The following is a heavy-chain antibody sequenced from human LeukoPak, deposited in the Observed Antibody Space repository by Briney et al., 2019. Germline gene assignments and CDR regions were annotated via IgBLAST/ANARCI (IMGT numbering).Heavy chain of an antibody. Sequence: GGSLRLSCAASGFTFSSYKMNWVRQAPGKGLEWVSYISSSGSTIYYADSVKGRFTISRDNAKNPLYLQMNSLRAEDTAVYYCARGSHSGYYWGQGTLVTVSS. V-gene: IGHV3-48*03. D-gene: IGHD5-12*01. CDR3: ARGSHSGYY. J-gene: IGHJ4*02. CDR2: ISSSGSTI. CDR1: GFTFSSYK.